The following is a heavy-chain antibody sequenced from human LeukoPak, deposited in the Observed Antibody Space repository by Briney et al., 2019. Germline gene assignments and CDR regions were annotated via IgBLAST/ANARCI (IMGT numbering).Heavy chain of an antibody. CDR2: INSASNLI. Sequence: GGSLRLSCAASGFTFRTFTMHWIRQAPGKGLEWVSSINSASNLIYYADSVKGRFTISRDNAKNSLYLQMSSLKVEDTAVYYCARDSPYYFDSSGDYVSDYWGQGALVTVSS. D-gene: IGHD3-22*01. J-gene: IGHJ4*02. CDR3: ARDSPYYFDSSGDYVSDY. V-gene: IGHV3-21*01. CDR1: GFTFRTFT.